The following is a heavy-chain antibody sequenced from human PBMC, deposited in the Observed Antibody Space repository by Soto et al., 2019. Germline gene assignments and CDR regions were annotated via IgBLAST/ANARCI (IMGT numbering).Heavy chain of an antibody. J-gene: IGHJ4*02. D-gene: IGHD3-3*01. V-gene: IGHV4-4*07. CDR3: ARSPGLEFYDY. CDR2: VYTSANT. Sequence: SETLSLTCTVSGASISSYYWSWIRQPAGKGLEWIGRIYTSVYTSANTNYNHSLKSRVPMSVDASKNQFSLRLSSVPAPDTAVYYCARSPGLEFYDYWRQGMLVTVSS. CDR1: GASISSYY.